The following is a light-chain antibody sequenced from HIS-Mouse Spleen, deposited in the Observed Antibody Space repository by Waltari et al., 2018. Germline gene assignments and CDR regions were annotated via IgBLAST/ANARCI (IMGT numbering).Light chain of an antibody. Sequence: QSALTQPASVSGSPGQSITISCTGTSSDVAGYNYVPWYQQHPGKAPKLMIYDVSNRPSGVSNRFSGSKSGNTASLTISGLQAEDEADYYCSSYTSSSFNVVFGGGTKLTVL. J-gene: IGLJ2*01. CDR3: SSYTSSSFNVV. V-gene: IGLV2-14*03. CDR1: SSDVAGYNY. CDR2: DVS.